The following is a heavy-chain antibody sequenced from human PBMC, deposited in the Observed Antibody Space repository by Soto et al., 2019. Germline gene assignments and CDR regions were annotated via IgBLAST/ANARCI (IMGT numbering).Heavy chain of an antibody. Sequence: SETLSLTCPVPGGSISRSSYYWGWIRQPPGKGLEWIGSIYYSGSTYYNPSLKSRVTISVDTSKNQFSLKLSSVTAADTAVYYCASPKIAFYNWFDPWGQGTLVTVS. CDR1: GGSISRSSYY. CDR3: ASPKIAFYNWFDP. D-gene: IGHD3-3*02. V-gene: IGHV4-39*01. CDR2: IYYSGST. J-gene: IGHJ5*02.